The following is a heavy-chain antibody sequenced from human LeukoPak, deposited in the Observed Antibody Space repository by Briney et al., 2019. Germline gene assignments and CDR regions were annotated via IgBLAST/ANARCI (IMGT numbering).Heavy chain of an antibody. J-gene: IGHJ4*02. CDR1: GYTFSSFY. CDR2: ITPNTGDT. D-gene: IGHD6-6*01. CDR3: ASRVGGSSAHFDY. V-gene: IGHV1-46*01. Sequence: GASVKVSCKASGYTFSSFYLHWVRQAPGQGLEWMGIITPNTGDTTYAPKFQARLIMTRDRSTSTVYMELHSLRSEDTAVYYCASRVGGSSAHFDYWGQGTLVTVSS.